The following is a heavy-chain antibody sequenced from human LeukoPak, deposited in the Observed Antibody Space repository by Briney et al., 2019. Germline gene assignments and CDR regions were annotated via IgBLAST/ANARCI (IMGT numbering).Heavy chain of an antibody. Sequence: GGSLRLSCAASKFAFSSYAMSWVRQAPGKGLEWVSAISGGGGNTYYADSVKGRFTISRDNSKNTLYLQMNSLRAEDTAVYYCGKNRYSGSLSPFDIWGQGTMVSVSS. J-gene: IGHJ3*02. CDR2: ISGGGGNT. CDR1: KFAFSSYA. V-gene: IGHV3-23*01. CDR3: GKNRYSGSLSPFDI. D-gene: IGHD1-26*01.